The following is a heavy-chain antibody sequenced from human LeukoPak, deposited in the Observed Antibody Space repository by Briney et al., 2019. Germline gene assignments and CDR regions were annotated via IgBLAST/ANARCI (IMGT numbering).Heavy chain of an antibody. J-gene: IGHJ4*02. Sequence: GGSLRLSCAASGFTFSSYAMHWVRQAPGKGLEWVAVISYDGSNKYYADSVKGRFTISRDNSKNMLYLQMNSLRAEDTAVYYCAREVSSSWSQDFDYWGQGTLVTVSS. CDR1: GFTFSSYA. V-gene: IGHV3-30*04. CDR2: ISYDGSNK. D-gene: IGHD6-13*01. CDR3: AREVSSSWSQDFDY.